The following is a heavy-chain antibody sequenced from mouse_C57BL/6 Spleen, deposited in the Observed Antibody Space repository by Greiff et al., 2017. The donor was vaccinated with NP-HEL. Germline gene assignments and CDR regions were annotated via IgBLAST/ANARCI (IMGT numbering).Heavy chain of an antibody. CDR2: ISYSGST. CDR3: ARGKDDYDGNYAMDY. CDR1: GYSITSGYD. J-gene: IGHJ4*01. Sequence: EVKLVESGPGMVKPSQSLSLTCTVTGYSITSGYDWHWIRHFPGNKLEWMGYISYSGSTNYNPSLKSRISITHDTSKNHFFLKLNSVTTEDTATYYCARGKDDYDGNYAMDYWGQGTSVTVSS. V-gene: IGHV3-1*01. D-gene: IGHD2-4*01.